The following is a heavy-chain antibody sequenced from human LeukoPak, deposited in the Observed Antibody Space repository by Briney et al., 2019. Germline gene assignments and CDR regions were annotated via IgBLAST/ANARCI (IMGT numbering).Heavy chain of an antibody. V-gene: IGHV3-21*01. D-gene: IGHD3-3*01. CDR3: AREQIFGVVIVKSYFDF. J-gene: IGHJ4*02. CDR2: ISSSSSYI. CDR1: GFTFSSYS. Sequence: GSLRLSCAASGFTFSSYSMNWVRQAPGKGLEWVSSISSSSSYIYYADSVKGRFTISRDNAKNSLYLQMNSLRAEDTAVYYCAREQIFGVVIVKSYFDFWGQGTLVTVSS.